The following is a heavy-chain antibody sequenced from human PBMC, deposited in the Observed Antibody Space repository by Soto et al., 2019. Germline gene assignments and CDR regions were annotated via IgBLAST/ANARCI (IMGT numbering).Heavy chain of an antibody. CDR3: ARGLHNDYSNYWGSSYGMDV. CDR1: GYTFTSYG. D-gene: IGHD4-4*01. J-gene: IGHJ6*02. CDR2: ISAYNGSK. V-gene: IGHV1-18*01. Sequence: ASVKVSCKTSGYTFTSYGISWVRQAPGQGLEWMGWISAYNGSKNYAQKVQGRVTMTTDTSTSTAYMELRSLRSDDTAVYYCARGLHNDYSNYWGSSYGMDVWGQGTTVTVSS.